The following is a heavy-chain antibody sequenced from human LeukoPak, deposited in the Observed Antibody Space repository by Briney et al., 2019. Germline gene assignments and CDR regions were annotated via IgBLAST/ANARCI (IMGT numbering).Heavy chain of an antibody. D-gene: IGHD3-22*01. V-gene: IGHV3-66*01. Sequence: GGSLRLSCAASGFTVSSNYMSWVRQAPGKGLEWVSVIYSGGSTYYADSVKGRFTISRDNSKNTLYLQMNSLRAEDTAVYYCAKGVEGAYYYDSSGYPARFDYWGQGTLVTVSS. J-gene: IGHJ4*02. CDR1: GFTVSSNY. CDR3: AKGVEGAYYYDSSGYPARFDY. CDR2: IYSGGST.